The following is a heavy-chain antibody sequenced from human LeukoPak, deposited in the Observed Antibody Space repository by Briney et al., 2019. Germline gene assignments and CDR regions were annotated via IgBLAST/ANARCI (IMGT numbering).Heavy chain of an antibody. Sequence: PGGSLRLSCAASGFTFDDYAMHWVRQAPGKGLEWVSLISGDGGSTYYADSVKGRFTISRDNSKNSLYLQMNSLRTEDTALYYCALSGHDAFDIWGQGTMVTVSS. CDR2: ISGDGGST. J-gene: IGHJ3*02. D-gene: IGHD3-10*01. V-gene: IGHV3-43*02. CDR3: ALSGHDAFDI. CDR1: GFTFDDYA.